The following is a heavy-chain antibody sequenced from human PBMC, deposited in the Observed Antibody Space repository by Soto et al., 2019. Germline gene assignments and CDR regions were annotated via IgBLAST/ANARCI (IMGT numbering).Heavy chain of an antibody. CDR1: GFTVSSNY. CDR3: ASVGDSVRNYYVMDV. Sequence: EVQLVESGGGLIQPGGSLRLSCAASGFTVSSNYMSWVRQAPGKGLEWVSVIYSGGSTYYADSVKGRVTISRDNSKNTLYLQRNSLTAEDTAVYYCASVGDSVRNYYVMDVWGQGTTVTVSS. J-gene: IGHJ6*02. V-gene: IGHV3-53*01. CDR2: IYSGGST. D-gene: IGHD2-21*02.